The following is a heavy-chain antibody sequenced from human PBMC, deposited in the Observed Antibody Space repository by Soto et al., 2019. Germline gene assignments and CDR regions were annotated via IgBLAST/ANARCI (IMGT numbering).Heavy chain of an antibody. J-gene: IGHJ4*02. D-gene: IGHD6-19*01. Sequence: EVHLLESGGVLLQPGGSLRLSCAASRSTFSSYVMTWVRQAPGKGLEWLSVISASAATTYYADSVKGRFTISSDNSKNTLYLQMNSLRVEDTAVYYCACVGTSCWYRPFDDWGQGTLVTVSS. V-gene: IGHV3-23*01. CDR3: ACVGTSCWYRPFDD. CDR1: RSTFSSYV. CDR2: ISASAATT.